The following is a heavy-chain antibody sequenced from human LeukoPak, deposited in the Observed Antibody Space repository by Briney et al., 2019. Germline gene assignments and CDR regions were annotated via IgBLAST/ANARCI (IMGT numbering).Heavy chain of an antibody. J-gene: IGHJ4*02. CDR1: GFTFSDYY. V-gene: IGHV3-11*01. CDR2: ISSSGSTI. Sequence: GGSPRLSCAASGFTFSDYYISWIRQAPGKGLEWVSYISSSGSTIYYADSVKGRFTISRDNAKNSLYLQMNSLRAEDTAVYYCARTSCSSTSCYTNVHFDYWGQGTLVTVSS. CDR3: ARTSCSSTSCYTNVHFDY. D-gene: IGHD2-2*02.